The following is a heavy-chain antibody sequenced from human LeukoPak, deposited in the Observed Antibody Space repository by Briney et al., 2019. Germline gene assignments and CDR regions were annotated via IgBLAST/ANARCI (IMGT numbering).Heavy chain of an antibody. Sequence: PSEALSLTCTVSGGSISSYYWSWIRQPPGKGLEWIGYIYYSGSTNYNPSLKSRVTISVDTSKNQFSLKLSSVTAADTAVYYCAREGSVGTGAFDIWGQGTMVTVSS. V-gene: IGHV4-59*12. CDR2: IYYSGST. D-gene: IGHD6-25*01. CDR3: AREGSVGTGAFDI. CDR1: GGSISSYY. J-gene: IGHJ3*02.